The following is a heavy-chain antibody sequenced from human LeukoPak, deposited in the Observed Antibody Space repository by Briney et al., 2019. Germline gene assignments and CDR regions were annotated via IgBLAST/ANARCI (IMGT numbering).Heavy chain of an antibody. V-gene: IGHV3-30*04. Sequence: PGGSLRLSCAASGFTFSSYAMHWVRQAPGKGLEWVAVISYDGSNKYYADSVKGRFTISRDNSKNTLYLQMNSLRAEDTSVYYCAKEGTTVTTVGDYWGQGTLVTVSS. CDR1: GFTFSSYA. D-gene: IGHD4-17*01. J-gene: IGHJ4*02. CDR2: ISYDGSNK. CDR3: AKEGTTVTTVGDY.